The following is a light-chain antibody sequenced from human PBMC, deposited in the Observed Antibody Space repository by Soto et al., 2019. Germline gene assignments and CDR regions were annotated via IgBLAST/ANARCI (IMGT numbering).Light chain of an antibody. Sequence: LTQPASVSGSSGQSITISCTGTSSDVGGYNYVSWYQQHPGKAPKLMIYEVSNRPSGVSNRFSGSKSGNTASLTISGLQAEDEADYYCSSYTSSSTLEGVFGTGTKVTVL. CDR3: SSYTSSSTLEGV. CDR1: SSDVGGYNY. V-gene: IGLV2-14*01. CDR2: EVS. J-gene: IGLJ1*01.